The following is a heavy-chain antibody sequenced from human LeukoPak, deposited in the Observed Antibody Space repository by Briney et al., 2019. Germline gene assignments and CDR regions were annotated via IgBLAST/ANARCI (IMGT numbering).Heavy chain of an antibody. D-gene: IGHD3-16*01. CDR3: ARSPVGFKVGGDLYFYGMDV. Sequence: ASVKVSCKASGYTFIDYYMQWVRQAPGQGLEWMGWINPKSGGTKYAQKFHGRVTMTRDTSISTAYMELSRLRSDDTAVYYCARSPVGFKVGGDLYFYGMDVWGQGTTVTISS. CDR1: GYTFIDYY. J-gene: IGHJ6*02. V-gene: IGHV1-2*02. CDR2: INPKSGGT.